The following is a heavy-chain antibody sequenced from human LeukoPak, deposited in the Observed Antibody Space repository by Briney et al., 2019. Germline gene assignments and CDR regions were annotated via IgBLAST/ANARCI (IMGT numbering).Heavy chain of an antibody. Sequence: ASVKVSRKASGYTFTSYYMHWVRQAPGQGLEWMGIINPSGGSTSYAQKFQGRVTMTRDMSTSTVYMELSSLRSEDTAVYYCARDYKDDQKYSYYMDVWGKGTTVTVSS. CDR3: ARDYKDDQKYSYYMDV. V-gene: IGHV1-46*01. CDR1: GYTFTSYY. D-gene: IGHD3-10*01. J-gene: IGHJ6*03. CDR2: INPSGGST.